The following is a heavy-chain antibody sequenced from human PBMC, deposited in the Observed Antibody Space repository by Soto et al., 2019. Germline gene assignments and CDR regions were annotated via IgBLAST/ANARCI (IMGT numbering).Heavy chain of an antibody. CDR2: ISAYNGNT. CDR3: ARDQGFRVVINSNWLEP. Sequence: ASVKVSCKASGYTFSRYGIMWVRQAPGQGLEWMGWISAYNGNTNSAEKLRGRLTMTTDASTTTAYMELRSLRSDDTAIYYCARDQGFRVVINSNWLEPWGQGTLVTVS. CDR1: GYTFSRYG. D-gene: IGHD2-21*01. J-gene: IGHJ5*02. V-gene: IGHV1-18*01.